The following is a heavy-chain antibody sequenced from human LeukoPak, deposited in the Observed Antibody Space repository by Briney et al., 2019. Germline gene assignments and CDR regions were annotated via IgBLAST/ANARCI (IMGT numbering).Heavy chain of an antibody. CDR1: GYTLTELS. D-gene: IGHD2-2*01. CDR2: FDPEDGEI. J-gene: IGHJ4*02. Sequence: ASVKVSCKVSGYTLTELSMHWVRQAPGKGLEWMGGFDPEDGEIIYAQKFQGRVTMTEDTSTDTAYMELSSLRSEDTAVYYCATSWAYCSSTSCYAGHSYFDYWGQGTLVTVSS. CDR3: ATSWAYCSSTSCYAGHSYFDY. V-gene: IGHV1-24*01.